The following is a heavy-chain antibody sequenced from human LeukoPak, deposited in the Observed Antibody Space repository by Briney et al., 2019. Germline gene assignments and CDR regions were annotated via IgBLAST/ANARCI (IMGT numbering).Heavy chain of an antibody. V-gene: IGHV3-30*02. CDR2: IRYDGSNK. D-gene: IGHD5-24*01. Sequence: GGSLRLSCAASGFTFSDYYMSWIRQAPGKGLAWVAFIRYDGSNKSYADSVKGRFTISRDNSKNTQYLQMNSLRAEDTAVYYCAKDGGGWRQLSFDYWGQGTLVTVSS. CDR3: AKDGGGWRQLSFDY. CDR1: GFTFSDYY. J-gene: IGHJ4*02.